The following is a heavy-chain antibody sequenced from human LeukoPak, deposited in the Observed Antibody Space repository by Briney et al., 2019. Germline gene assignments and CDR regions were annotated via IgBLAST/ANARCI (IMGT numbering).Heavy chain of an antibody. D-gene: IGHD2-2*01. V-gene: IGHV4-59*08. CDR2: IYYSGST. J-gene: IGHJ4*02. Sequence: KPSETLSLTCTVSGGSTSSYYWSWIRQPPGKGLEWIGYIYYSGSTNYNPSLKSRVTISVDTSKNQFSLNLSSVTAADTAVYYCARSFMGSTDYWGQGTLVTVSS. CDR1: GGSTSSYY. CDR3: ARSFMGSTDY.